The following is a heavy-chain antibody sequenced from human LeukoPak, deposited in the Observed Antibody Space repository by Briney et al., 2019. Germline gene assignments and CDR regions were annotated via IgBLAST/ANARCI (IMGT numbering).Heavy chain of an antibody. CDR3: TRDPGSGYEEHFDY. CDR1: GFTFSDYY. CDR2: ISSSGSTM. Sequence: GGSLRLSCAASGFTFSDYYMSWIRQAPGKGLEWVSYISSSGSTMYYTDSVKGRFTISRDNAKDSLYLQMNSLRAEDTAVYYCTRDPGSGYEEHFDYWGQGTLVTVSS. J-gene: IGHJ4*02. D-gene: IGHD5-12*01. V-gene: IGHV3-11*01.